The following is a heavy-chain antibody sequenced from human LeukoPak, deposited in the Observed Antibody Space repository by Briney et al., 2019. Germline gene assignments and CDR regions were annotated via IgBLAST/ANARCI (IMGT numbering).Heavy chain of an antibody. V-gene: IGHV1-8*03. J-gene: IGHJ3*02. CDR1: GYTFTSSE. CDR3: ARAPSRSFDI. CDR2: LNPNSGNT. Sequence: ASVRVSCKASGYTFTSSEIHWVRQAPGQGLEWMGWLNPNSGNTGYAQKFQGRATFTRESSTSTAYMEVTRMRTEDTAVYYFARAPSRSFDIWGQGTMVTVSS. D-gene: IGHD3-16*02.